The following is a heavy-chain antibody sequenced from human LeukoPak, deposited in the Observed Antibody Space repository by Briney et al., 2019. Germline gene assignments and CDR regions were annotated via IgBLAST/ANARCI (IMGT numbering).Heavy chain of an antibody. D-gene: IGHD5-18*01. CDR3: AREMYSYGTPWYYFDY. Sequence: GGSLRLSCAASGFTFSSYEMNWVRRAPGKGLEWVSYISSSGSTIYYADSVKGRFTISRDNAKNSLYLQMNSLRAEDTAVYYCAREMYSYGTPWYYFDYWGQGTLVTVSS. CDR1: GFTFSSYE. CDR2: ISSSGSTI. J-gene: IGHJ4*02. V-gene: IGHV3-48*03.